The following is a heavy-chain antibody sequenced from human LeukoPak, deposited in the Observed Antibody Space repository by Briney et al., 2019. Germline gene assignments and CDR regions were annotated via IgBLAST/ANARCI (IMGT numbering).Heavy chain of an antibody. CDR1: RFSFRDRY. CDR2: ISPNSDNI. D-gene: IGHD5-12*01. CDR3: VRETGWLFDF. V-gene: IGHV3-11*04. J-gene: IGHJ4*02. Sequence: TGGALRLSCAATRFSFRDRYMSWIRQAPGKGMEWVAYISPNSDNIHYADSVKGRFTISRDNAKNSLFLQVNSLRAEDTAVYYCVRETGWLFDFWGQGTLVIVSS.